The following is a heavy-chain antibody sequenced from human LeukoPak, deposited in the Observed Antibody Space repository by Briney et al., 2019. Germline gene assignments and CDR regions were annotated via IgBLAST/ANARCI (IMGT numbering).Heavy chain of an antibody. V-gene: IGHV1-24*01. Sequence: ASVKVSCKVSGYTLTELSMHWVRQAPGKGLEWMGGFDPEDGETIYAQKFQGRVTMTEDTSTDTAYMELSSLRSEDTAVYYCATIALPYYYDSSGSVIDYWGQGTLVTVSS. CDR3: ATIALPYYYDSSGSVIDY. D-gene: IGHD3-22*01. CDR2: FDPEDGET. J-gene: IGHJ4*02. CDR1: GYTLTELS.